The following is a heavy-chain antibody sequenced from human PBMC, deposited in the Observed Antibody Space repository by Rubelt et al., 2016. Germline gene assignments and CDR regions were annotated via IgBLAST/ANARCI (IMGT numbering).Heavy chain of an antibody. D-gene: IGHD3-9*01. J-gene: IGHJ6*02. CDR3: ASPPYDILTGYDYYYGMDV. CDR2: IIPIFGTA. Sequence: QVQLVQSGAEVKKPGSSVKVSCKASGGTFSSYAISWVRQAPGQGLEWMGGIIPIFGTANYAQKLQGRVTITADKSTSPAYMEMGSLRAEDTAVYYCASPPYDILTGYDYYYGMDVWGQGTTVTVSS. V-gene: IGHV1-69*06. CDR1: GGTFSSYA.